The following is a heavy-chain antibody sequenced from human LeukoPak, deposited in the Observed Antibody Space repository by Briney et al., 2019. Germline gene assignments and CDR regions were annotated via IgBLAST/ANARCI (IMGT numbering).Heavy chain of an antibody. CDR2: IWYDGSNK. CDR1: GFTFSSYG. V-gene: IGHV3-33*01. Sequence: GRSLRLSCAASGFTFSSYGMHWVRQAPGKGLEWVAVIWYDGSNKYYADSVKGRFTISRDNSKNTLYLQMNSLRAEDTAVYYCARDAGNSGYGCDLWGQGTLVTVSS. CDR3: ARDAGNSGYGCDL. J-gene: IGHJ5*02. D-gene: IGHD5-12*01.